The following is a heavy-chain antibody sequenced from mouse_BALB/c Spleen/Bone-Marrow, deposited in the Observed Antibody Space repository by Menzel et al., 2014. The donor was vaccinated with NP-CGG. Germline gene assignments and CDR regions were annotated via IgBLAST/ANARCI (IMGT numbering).Heavy chain of an antibody. D-gene: IGHD2-14*01. CDR2: MDPYNGGT. CDR1: GYAFXSYN. V-gene: IGHV1S135*01. CDR3: ARIGGYYRFYAMDY. Sequence: EVQLQQPGPELVKPGASVKVSCKASGYAFXSYNMYWVKQSHGKSLEWIGYMDPYNGGTSYNQKFKGKATLTVDKSSSTAYMHLNSLTSEDSAVYYCARIGGYYRFYAMDYWGQGTSVTVSS. J-gene: IGHJ4*01.